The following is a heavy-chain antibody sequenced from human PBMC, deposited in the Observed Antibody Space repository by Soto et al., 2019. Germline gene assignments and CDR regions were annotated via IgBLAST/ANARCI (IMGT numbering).Heavy chain of an antibody. J-gene: IGHJ6*02. CDR3: ARGNSRGYYGSGRNKNYYYYGMDV. D-gene: IGHD3-10*01. CDR2: IYYSGST. V-gene: IGHV4-31*03. Sequence: SETLSLTCTVSGGSISSGGYYWSWIRQHPGKGLGWIGYIYYSGSTYYNPSLKSRVTISVDTSKNQFSLKLSSVTAADTAVYYCARGNSRGYYGSGRNKNYYYYGMDVWGQGTTVTVSS. CDR1: GGSISSGGYY.